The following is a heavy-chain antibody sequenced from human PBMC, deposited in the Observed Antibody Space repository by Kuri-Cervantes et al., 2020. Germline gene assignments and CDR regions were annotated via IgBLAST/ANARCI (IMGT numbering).Heavy chain of an antibody. J-gene: IGHJ3*02. V-gene: IGHV3-11*04. CDR3: ARMDTAMVHAFDI. CDR2: ISSSGSTI. Sequence: GGSLRLSCAASGFTFSSYYMSWIRQAPGKGLEWVSYISSSGSTIYYADSVKGRFTISRDNAKNSLYLQMNSLRAEDTAVYYCARMDTAMVHAFDIWGQGAMVTVSS. D-gene: IGHD5-18*01. CDR1: GFTFSSYY.